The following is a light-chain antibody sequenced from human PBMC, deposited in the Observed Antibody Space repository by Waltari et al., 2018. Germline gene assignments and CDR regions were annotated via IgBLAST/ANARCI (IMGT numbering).Light chain of an antibody. V-gene: IGLV2-11*01. J-gene: IGLJ1*01. Sequence: QSALTQPRSVSGSPGQSVTISCTGTSRDVGGYDYVSWYQQQSAKAPKLIIFGVTERPSGVPDRFSGSKSGNTASLTISGLQSEDEADYYCCSYAGSYTEVFGTGTTVTVL. CDR2: GVT. CDR1: SRDVGGYDY. CDR3: CSYAGSYTEV.